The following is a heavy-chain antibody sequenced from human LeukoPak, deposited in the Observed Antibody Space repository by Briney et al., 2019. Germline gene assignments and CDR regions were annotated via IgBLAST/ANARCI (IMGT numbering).Heavy chain of an antibody. D-gene: IGHD3-16*01. CDR3: ARLRGSWSFADY. CDR1: GGSASTNY. J-gene: IGHJ4*02. V-gene: IGHV4-59*08. Sequence: SETLSLTCNVSGGSASTNYWSWIRQPPGRGLEWIGYIYYSGNTEYNPSLKSRVTISVDTSKNQVSLKLSSLTAADTATYYCARLRGSWSFADYWGQGTLVTVSS. CDR2: IYYSGNT.